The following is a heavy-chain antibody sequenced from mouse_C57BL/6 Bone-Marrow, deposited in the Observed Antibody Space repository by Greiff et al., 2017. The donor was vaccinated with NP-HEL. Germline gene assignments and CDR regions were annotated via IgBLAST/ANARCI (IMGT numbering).Heavy chain of an antibody. J-gene: IGHJ1*03. V-gene: IGHV1-76*01. CDR2: IYPGSGNT. Sequence: VQLQESGAELVRPGASVKLSCKASGYTFTDYYINWVKQRPGQGLEWIARIYPGSGNTYYNEKFKGKATLTAEKSSSTAYMQLSSLTSEDSAVYFCAYDYEDYFDVWGTGTTVTVSS. D-gene: IGHD2-4*01. CDR1: GYTFTDYY. CDR3: AYDYEDYFDV.